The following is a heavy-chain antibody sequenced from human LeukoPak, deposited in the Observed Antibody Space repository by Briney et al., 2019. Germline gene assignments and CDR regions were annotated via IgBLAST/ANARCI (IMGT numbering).Heavy chain of an antibody. CDR2: IYTSGST. D-gene: IGHD6-13*01. V-gene: IGHV4-61*02. CDR3: ARDPARAAAGTGTVSGYYYYMDV. J-gene: IGHJ6*03. Sequence: KPSETLSLTCTVSGGSISSGSYYWSWIRQPAGKGLEWIGRIYTSGSTNYNPSLKSRVTISVDTSKNQFSLKLSSVTAADTAVYYCARDPARAAAGTGTVSGYYYYMDVWGKGTTVTISS. CDR1: GGSISSGSYY.